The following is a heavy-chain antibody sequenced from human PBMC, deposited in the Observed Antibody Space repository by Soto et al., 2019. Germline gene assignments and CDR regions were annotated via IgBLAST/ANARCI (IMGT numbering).Heavy chain of an antibody. D-gene: IGHD2-8*01. CDR2: IIPIFGTA. J-gene: IGHJ4*02. CDR1: GGTFSSYA. CDR3: ARAENLGYCTNGVCSRSRWAYPY. Sequence: SVKVSCKATGGTFSSYAISWLRQSPGQGLEWMGGIIPIFGTANYAQKFQGRVTITADESTSTAYMELSSLRSEDTAVYYCARAENLGYCTNGVCSRSRWAYPYWGQGTLVTVSS. V-gene: IGHV1-69*13.